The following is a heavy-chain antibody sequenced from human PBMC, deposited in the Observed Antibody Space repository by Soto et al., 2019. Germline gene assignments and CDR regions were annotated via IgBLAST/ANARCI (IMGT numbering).Heavy chain of an antibody. V-gene: IGHV3-9*01. D-gene: IGHD5-18*01. CDR2: ITSNGGSL. CDR3: ARDQGGYGYLCDY. CDR1: GFTFDDYA. Sequence: SRRLSCEGSGFTFDDYAMHWVRQVPGKGLEWVSGITSNGGSLLYADSVKGRFTISRDNAKNSLYLQMNSLRAEDTAVYYCARDQGGYGYLCDYWGQGTLVTVSS. J-gene: IGHJ4*02.